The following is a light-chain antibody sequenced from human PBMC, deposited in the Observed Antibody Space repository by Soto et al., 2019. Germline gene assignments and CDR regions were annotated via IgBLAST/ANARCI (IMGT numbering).Light chain of an antibody. CDR1: QSVSSSY. V-gene: IGKV3-20*01. CDR2: GAS. Sequence: PGEGATLSCRASQSVSSSYIAWYQQRPGQTPSLLIYGASTRATGIPDRFSGSGSGTDFTLTISRLVPEDFAVYYCQQYGSSPLTFGGGTKVDIK. CDR3: QQYGSSPLT. J-gene: IGKJ4*01.